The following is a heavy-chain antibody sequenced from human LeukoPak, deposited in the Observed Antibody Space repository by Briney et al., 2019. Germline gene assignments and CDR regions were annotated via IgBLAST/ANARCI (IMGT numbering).Heavy chain of an antibody. J-gene: IGHJ4*02. CDR3: AGGPGFLIDC. Sequence: PGGSLRLSCAASGFTFSSYWMSWVRQAPGKGLEWVANINQGGSQKHYVDSVKGRLTISRDNAKNLLYLQMDSLRAEDTAAYYCAGGPGFLIDCWGQGSLVTVSS. V-gene: IGHV3-7*01. CDR1: GFTFSSYW. CDR2: INQGGSQK. D-gene: IGHD3-3*01.